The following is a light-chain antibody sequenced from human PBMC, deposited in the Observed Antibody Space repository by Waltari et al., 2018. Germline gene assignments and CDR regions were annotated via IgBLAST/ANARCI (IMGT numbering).Light chain of an antibody. V-gene: IGKV3-20*01. Sequence: EIVLTQSPGTLSLSPGERATLSCWASQSVGRSLAWCQQKRGQAPRRLIYGASTRATGIPDRFSGSGSGTDFSLTISRLEPEDFAVYYCQHYVRLPVTFGQGTKVEIK. CDR2: GAS. CDR3: QHYVRLPVT. J-gene: IGKJ1*01. CDR1: QSVGRS.